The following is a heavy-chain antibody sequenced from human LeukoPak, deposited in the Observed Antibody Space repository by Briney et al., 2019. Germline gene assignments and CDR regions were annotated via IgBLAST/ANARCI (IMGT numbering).Heavy chain of an antibody. D-gene: IGHD3-10*01. V-gene: IGHV4-39*07. CDR3: AALGGVLWFGESIGGY. J-gene: IGHJ4*02. CDR2: IYYSGST. Sequence: SETLSLTCTVSGGSISSSSYYWGWIRQPPGKGLEWIGSIYYSGSTYYNPSLKSRVTISVDTSKNQFSLKLSSVTAADTAVYYCAALGGVLWFGESIGGYWGQGTLVTISS. CDR1: GGSISSSSYY.